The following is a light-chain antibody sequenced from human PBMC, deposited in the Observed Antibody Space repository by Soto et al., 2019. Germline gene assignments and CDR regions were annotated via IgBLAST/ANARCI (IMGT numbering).Light chain of an antibody. CDR2: ASS. CDR1: QGISDY. Sequence: DSQMTQSPSSLSASVGDRVTITCRASQGISDYLAWFQQKPGKVPELLIYASSTLRSGVPSRFSGSGSGKNFTLTISSLQPEDVATYYCQKYNSAPRTFGQGTKLEIK. CDR3: QKYNSAPRT. V-gene: IGKV1-27*01. J-gene: IGKJ2*01.